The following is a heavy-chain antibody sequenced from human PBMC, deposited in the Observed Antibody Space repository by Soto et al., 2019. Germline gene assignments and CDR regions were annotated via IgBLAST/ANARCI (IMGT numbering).Heavy chain of an antibody. Sequence: GGSLRLSCAASGFTFSSYGMHWVRQAPGKGLEWVAVIWYDGSNKYYADSVKGRFTISRDNSKNTLYLQMNSLRAEDTAVYYCARALYGSGSYYPLPGYWGQGTLVTVSS. D-gene: IGHD3-10*01. CDR2: IWYDGSNK. CDR3: ARALYGSGSYYPLPGY. CDR1: GFTFSSYG. J-gene: IGHJ4*02. V-gene: IGHV3-33*01.